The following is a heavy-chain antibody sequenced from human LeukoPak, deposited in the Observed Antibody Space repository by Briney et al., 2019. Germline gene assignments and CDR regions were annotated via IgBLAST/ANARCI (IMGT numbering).Heavy chain of an antibody. CDR2: ISGSGGTT. CDR1: GFTFSAFE. V-gene: IGHV3-48*03. CDR3: VRVYCSSTSCSDYFDY. J-gene: IGHJ4*02. Sequence: GGSLRLSCAASGFTFSAFEMNWVRQAPGKGLEWLSYISGSGGTTLYADSVKGRFTISRDNAKNSLYLQMNSLRVEDTAVYYCVRVYCSSTSCSDYFDYWGPGSLVTVSS. D-gene: IGHD2-2*01.